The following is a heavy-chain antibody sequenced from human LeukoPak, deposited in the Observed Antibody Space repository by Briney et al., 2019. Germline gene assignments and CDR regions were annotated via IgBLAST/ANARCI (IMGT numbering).Heavy chain of an antibody. CDR3: ARVSSSWVNGRDWFDP. CDR1: GGTFSSYA. Sequence: VAPVKVSCKASGGTFSSYAISWVRQAPGQGLEWMGRIIPIFGIANYAQKFQGRVTITADKSTSTAYMELSSLRSEDTAVYYCARVSSSWVNGRDWFDPWGQGTLVTVSS. CDR2: IIPIFGIA. D-gene: IGHD6-13*01. J-gene: IGHJ5*02. V-gene: IGHV1-69*04.